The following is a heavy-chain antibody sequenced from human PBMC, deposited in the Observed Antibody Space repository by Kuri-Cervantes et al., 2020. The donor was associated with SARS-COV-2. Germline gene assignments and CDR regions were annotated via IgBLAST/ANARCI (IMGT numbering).Heavy chain of an antibody. CDR1: GGTFSSYA. V-gene: IGHV1-69*04. CDR2: IIPILGIA. Sequence: SVKVSCKASGGTFSSYAISWVRQAPGQGLEWMGRIIPILGIANYAQKFQGRVTITADKSTSTAYMELSSLRSEDTAVYYCAREMATITAQGYFDYWGQGTLVTVPS. J-gene: IGHJ4*02. CDR3: AREMATITAQGYFDY. D-gene: IGHD5-24*01.